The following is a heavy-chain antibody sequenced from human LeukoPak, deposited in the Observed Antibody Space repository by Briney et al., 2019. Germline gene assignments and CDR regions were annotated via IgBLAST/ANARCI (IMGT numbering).Heavy chain of an antibody. CDR3: ARLRYYGMDV. V-gene: IGHV3-48*04. CDR2: TSSSSSTI. Sequence: GGSLRLSCAASGFTFSGYDMSWVRQAPGKGLEWVSYTSSSSSTIYYADSVKSRFTISRNNAKNSLYLQMNSLRAEDTAVYYCARLRYYGMDVWCQGTTVTVSS. CDR1: GFTFSGYD. J-gene: IGHJ6*02.